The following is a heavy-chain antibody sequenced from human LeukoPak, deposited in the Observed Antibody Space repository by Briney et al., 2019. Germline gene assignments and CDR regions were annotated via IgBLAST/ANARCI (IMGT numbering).Heavy chain of an antibody. CDR3: ARGHRDNWLDP. J-gene: IGHJ5*02. V-gene: IGHV1-8*01. Sequence: ASVKAPCKASGYTFTNYDINWVRQATGQGLEWMGWMNPNSGNTGYAQKFQGRVTMTRNTSISTAYMELSSLTSDDTAVYYCARGHRDNWLDPWGQGTLVSVCS. CDR1: GYTFTNYD. CDR2: MNPNSGNT.